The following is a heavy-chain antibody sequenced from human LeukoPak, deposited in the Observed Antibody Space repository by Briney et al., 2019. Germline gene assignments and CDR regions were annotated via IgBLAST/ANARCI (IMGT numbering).Heavy chain of an antibody. CDR3: ARYCSGASCYLGLDY. J-gene: IGHJ4*02. V-gene: IGHV3-23*01. Sequence: GGSLRLSCAASGFTFNNYFMTWVRQAPGKGLEWVSTISGSAGSTYYADFVKGLFTISRDNSRNTLYLQMNSLRADDMAVYYCARYCSGASCYLGLDYWGQGTLVTVSS. CDR2: ISGSAGST. D-gene: IGHD2-2*01. CDR1: GFTFNNYF.